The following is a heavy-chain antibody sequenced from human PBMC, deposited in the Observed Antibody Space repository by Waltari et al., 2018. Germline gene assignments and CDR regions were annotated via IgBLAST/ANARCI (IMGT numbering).Heavy chain of an antibody. CDR3: VVGLSG. CDR1: GFTFSSYG. V-gene: IGHV3-30*02. Sequence: QVQLVESGGGVVQPGGSLRLSCAASGFTFSSYGMHWVRQAPGKGLEWVAFIRDDGSNKYYADSGKGRFTISRDNSKNTLYLQMNSLRAEDTAVYYCVVGLSGRGQGTLVTVSS. J-gene: IGHJ4*02. CDR2: IRDDGSNK. D-gene: IGHD3-10*01.